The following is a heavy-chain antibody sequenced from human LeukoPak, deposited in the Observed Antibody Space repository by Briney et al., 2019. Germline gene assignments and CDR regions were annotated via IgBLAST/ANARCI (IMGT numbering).Heavy chain of an antibody. J-gene: IGHJ4*02. CDR2: IYTSGST. D-gene: IGHD3-22*01. V-gene: IGHV4-4*07. Sequence: SETLSLTCTVSGGSISSYYWSWIRQPAGKGLEWIGRIYTSGSTNYNPSLKSRVTMSVDKSKNQFSLRLSSVTAADTAVYYCARGPYYYDSSGYSSLDYWGQGTLVTVSS. CDR1: GGSISSYY. CDR3: ARGPYYYDSSGYSSLDY.